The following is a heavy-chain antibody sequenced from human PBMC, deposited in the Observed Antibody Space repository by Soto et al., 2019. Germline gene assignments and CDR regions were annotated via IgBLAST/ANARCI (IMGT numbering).Heavy chain of an antibody. CDR3: ARWFGQSYYYYGMDV. Sequence: ASVKVSCKASGYTFTSYDINWVRQATGQGLEWMGWMNPNSGNTGYAQKFQGRVAMTRNTSISTAYMELSSLRSEDTAVYYCARWFGQSYYYYGMDVWGQGTTVTVSS. J-gene: IGHJ6*02. V-gene: IGHV1-8*01. CDR1: GYTFTSYD. CDR2: MNPNSGNT. D-gene: IGHD3-10*01.